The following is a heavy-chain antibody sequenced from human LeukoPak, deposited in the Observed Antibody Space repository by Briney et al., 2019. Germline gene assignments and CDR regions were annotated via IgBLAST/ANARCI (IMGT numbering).Heavy chain of an antibody. V-gene: IGHV3-30-3*01. CDR1: GFTFSSSA. Sequence: GGSLRLSCAASGFTFSSSAMNWVRQAPGKGLEWVALISYDGGNKYYADSVKGRFTISRDNSKNTLYLQMNSLRADDTAVYYCARDNLGYCSGGGCYHFDYWGQGTLVTVSS. D-gene: IGHD2-15*01. CDR2: ISYDGGNK. CDR3: ARDNLGYCSGGGCYHFDY. J-gene: IGHJ4*02.